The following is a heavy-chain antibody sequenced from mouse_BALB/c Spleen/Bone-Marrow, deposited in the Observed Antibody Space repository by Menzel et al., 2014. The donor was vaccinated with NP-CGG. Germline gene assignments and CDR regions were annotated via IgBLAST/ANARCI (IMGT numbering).Heavy chain of an antibody. D-gene: IGHD4-1*01. V-gene: IGHV5-6*01. CDR3: ARRGTGTGSYYFDY. CDR1: GFTFSNYG. J-gene: IGHJ2*01. Sequence: VQLQQFGGDLVKPGGSLKLSCAASGFTFSNYGMSWVRQTPDKRLEWVATISSVGSYTYYPDSVKGRFTISRDNAKNTLFLQMSSLKSEDTAMYYCARRGTGTGSYYFDYWGQGTTLTVSS. CDR2: ISSVGSYT.